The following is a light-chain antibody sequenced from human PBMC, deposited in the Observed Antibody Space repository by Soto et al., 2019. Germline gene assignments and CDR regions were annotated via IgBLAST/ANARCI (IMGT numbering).Light chain of an antibody. V-gene: IGKV2-30*02. J-gene: IGKJ1*01. CDR2: KVS. CDR3: VQTIHWPWT. Sequence: DVVMPQSPLSLPVTLGQPASISCRSSQSLVHSAGNTYLNWFQQRPGQSPRRLIYKVSTRDSGVPARFSGSGSGTDFTRKISRVEAEDVGVYYGVQTIHWPWTFGQGTKVEIK. CDR1: QSLVHSAGNTY.